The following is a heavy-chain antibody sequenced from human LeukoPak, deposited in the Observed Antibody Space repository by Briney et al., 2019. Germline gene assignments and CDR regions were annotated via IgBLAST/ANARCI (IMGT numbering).Heavy chain of an antibody. CDR2: INHSGST. J-gene: IGHJ6*02. Sequence: PSETLSLTCAVYGGSFSGYYWSWIRQPPGKGLEWIGEINHSGSTNYNPSLKSRVTISVDTSKNQFSLKLSSVTAADTAEYYCARDLMTTVTSMGYYYGMDVWGQGTTVTVSS. V-gene: IGHV4-34*01. CDR3: ARDLMTTVTSMGYYYGMDV. D-gene: IGHD4-17*01. CDR1: GGSFSGYY.